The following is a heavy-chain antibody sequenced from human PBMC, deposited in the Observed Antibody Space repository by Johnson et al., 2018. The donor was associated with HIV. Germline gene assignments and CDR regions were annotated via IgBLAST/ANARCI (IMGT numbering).Heavy chain of an antibody. CDR1: GFTFSDYY. D-gene: IGHD2-2*01. V-gene: IGHV3-11*01. Sequence: QVQLVESGGGLVKPGGSLRLSCAASGFTFSDYYMSWIRQAPGKGLEWVSYISSSGSTIYYADSVKGRFTISRDNAKNSLYLQMNSLRAEDTAVYYCAKTVIVVVPAARGDAFDIWGQGTMVTVSS. CDR3: AKTVIVVVPAARGDAFDI. J-gene: IGHJ3*02. CDR2: ISSSGSTI.